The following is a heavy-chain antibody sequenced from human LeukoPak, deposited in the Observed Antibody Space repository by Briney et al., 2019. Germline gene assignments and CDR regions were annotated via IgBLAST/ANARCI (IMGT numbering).Heavy chain of an antibody. V-gene: IGHV3-21*01. Sequence: NTGGSLRLXCAASGFTFSSYSMKWVRQAPGKGLEWVSSISSSSSYIYYADSVKGRFTISRDNAKNSLYLQMNSLRAEDMAVYYCARELVAATRYFDYWGQGTLVTVSS. J-gene: IGHJ4*02. CDR3: ARELVAATRYFDY. CDR1: GFTFSSYS. CDR2: ISSSSSYI. D-gene: IGHD2-15*01.